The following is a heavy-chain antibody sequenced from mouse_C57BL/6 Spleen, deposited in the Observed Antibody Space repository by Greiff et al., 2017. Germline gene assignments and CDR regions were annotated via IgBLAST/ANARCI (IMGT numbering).Heavy chain of an antibody. Sequence: EVKLVESGGGLVKPGGSLKLSCAASGFTFSDYGMHWVRQAPEKGLEWVAYISSGSSNIYYADTVKGRFTISRDNAKNTLFLQMTSLRSEDTAMYYCSRSPGGTDWYFDFWGTGTTVTVSS. V-gene: IGHV5-17*01. CDR2: ISSGSSNI. CDR1: GFTFSDYG. D-gene: IGHD1-1*02. CDR3: SRSPGGTDWYFDF. J-gene: IGHJ1*03.